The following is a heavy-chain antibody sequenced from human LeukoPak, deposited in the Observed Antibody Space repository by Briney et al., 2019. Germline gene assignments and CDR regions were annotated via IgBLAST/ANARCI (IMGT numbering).Heavy chain of an antibody. CDR2: ISSSSSTI. V-gene: IGHV3-48*04. CDR1: GFTFSSYS. CDR3: ASAQASGYGPPNY. J-gene: IGHJ4*02. Sequence: PGGSLRLSCAASGFTFSSYSMNWVRQAPGKGLEWVSYISSSSSTIYYADSVKGRFTISRDNAKNSLYLQMNSLRAEDTAVYYCASAQASGYGPPNYWGQGTLVTVSS. D-gene: IGHD5-12*01.